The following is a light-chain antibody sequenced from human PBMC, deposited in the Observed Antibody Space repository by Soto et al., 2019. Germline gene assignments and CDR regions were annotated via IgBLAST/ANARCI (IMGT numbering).Light chain of an antibody. Sequence: EIVLTQSPGTLSLSPGERATLSCRASQSVSSSYLAWYQQKPGQTPKLLIYGSSNRATGIPDRFSGSGSGTDFTLTISRRDPEDFAVYYCHQFWNSPYTVVQGTKLESK. V-gene: IGKV3-20*01. J-gene: IGKJ2*01. CDR1: QSVSSSY. CDR2: GSS. CDR3: HQFWNSPYT.